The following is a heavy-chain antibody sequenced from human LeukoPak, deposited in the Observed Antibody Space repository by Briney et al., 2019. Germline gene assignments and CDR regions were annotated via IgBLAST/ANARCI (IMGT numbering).Heavy chain of an antibody. D-gene: IGHD3-22*01. CDR3: ARGEYYYDSSGYSEFDY. CDR2: IYYSGST. J-gene: IGHJ4*02. Sequence: SETLSLTCTVSGGSISSSSYYWGWIRQPPGKGLEWIGSIYYSGSTYYNPSLKSRVTISVDTSKNQFSLKLSSVTAADTAVYYCARGEYYYDSSGYSEFDYWGQGTLVTVSS. CDR1: GGSISSSSYY. V-gene: IGHV4-39*07.